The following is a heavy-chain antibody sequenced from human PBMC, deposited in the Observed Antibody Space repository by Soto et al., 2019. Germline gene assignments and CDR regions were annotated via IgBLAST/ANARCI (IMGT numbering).Heavy chain of an antibody. J-gene: IGHJ3*02. V-gene: IGHV1-24*01. CDR3: ATCSSTSCYAAFDI. CDR2: FDPEDGET. CDR1: GYTLTELS. Sequence: ASVKVSCKVSGYTLTELSMHWVRQAPGKGLEWMGGFDPEDGETIYAQKFQDRVTMTEDTSTDTAYMELSSLRSEDTAVYYCATCSSTSCYAAFDIWGQGTMVTVSS. D-gene: IGHD2-2*01.